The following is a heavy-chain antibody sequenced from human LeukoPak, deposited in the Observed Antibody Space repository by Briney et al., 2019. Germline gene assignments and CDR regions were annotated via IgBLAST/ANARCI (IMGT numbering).Heavy chain of an antibody. CDR2: INPNSGGT. Sequence: GASVKVSCKASGYTFTGYYMHWLRQAPGQGLEWMGRINPNSGGTNYAQKFQGRVTMTRDTSISTAYMELSRLRSDDTAVYYCAIIAFGGVIVLDYWGQGTLDTVSS. CDR1: GYTFTGYY. CDR3: AIIAFGGVIVLDY. V-gene: IGHV1-2*06. J-gene: IGHJ4*02. D-gene: IGHD3-16*02.